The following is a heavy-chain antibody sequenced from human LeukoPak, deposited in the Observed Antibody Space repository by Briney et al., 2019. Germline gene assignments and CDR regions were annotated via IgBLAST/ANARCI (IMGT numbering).Heavy chain of an antibody. D-gene: IGHD4-17*01. Sequence: GKSLRLSCAASGFTFSSYAMHCVRQAPGKGLEWVAVIWSDTTNKYYADSVKGRFTISTANYKNTLYLQMSSMRAEDTAIYYCERDRLTTVTTFHFDYWGQGTLVTVSS. CDR1: GFTFSSYA. J-gene: IGHJ4*02. CDR2: IWSDTTNK. CDR3: ERDRLTTVTTFHFDY. V-gene: IGHV3-33*08.